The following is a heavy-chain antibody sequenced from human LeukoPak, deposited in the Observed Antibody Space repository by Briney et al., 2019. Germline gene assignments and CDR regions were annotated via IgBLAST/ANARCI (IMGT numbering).Heavy chain of an antibody. V-gene: IGHV1-2*02. CDR2: INPNSGGT. CDR3: AREPRATVVTQSGLGY. Sequence: ASVKVCCKASGYTFTGYYMHWVRQAPGQGLEWMGWINPNSGGTNYAQKFQGRVTMTRDTSISTAYMELSRLRSDDTAVYYCAREPRATVVTQSGLGYWGQGTLVTVSS. CDR1: GYTFTGYY. J-gene: IGHJ4*02. D-gene: IGHD4-23*01.